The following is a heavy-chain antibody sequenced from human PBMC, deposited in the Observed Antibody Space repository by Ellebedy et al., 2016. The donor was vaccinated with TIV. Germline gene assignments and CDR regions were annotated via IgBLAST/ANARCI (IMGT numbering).Heavy chain of an antibody. J-gene: IGHJ5*02. D-gene: IGHD3-10*01. Sequence: SETLSLTCAVYGGSFSGYYWSWIRQPPGKGLEWIGEINHSGSTNYNPSLKSRVTVSVDTSKNQFSLKVSSVTAADTAVYYCARRGVRGGLNMVRGVITGFDPWGQGTLVTVSS. CDR1: GGSFSGYY. V-gene: IGHV4-34*01. CDR3: ARRGVRGGLNMVRGVITGFDP. CDR2: INHSGST.